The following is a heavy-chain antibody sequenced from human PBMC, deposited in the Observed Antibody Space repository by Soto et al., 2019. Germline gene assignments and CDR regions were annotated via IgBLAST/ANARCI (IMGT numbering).Heavy chain of an antibody. V-gene: IGHV3-23*01. CDR1: GFTFSSYA. Sequence: GGSLRLSCAASGFTFSSYAMSWVRQAPGKGLEWVSAISGSGGSTYYADSVKGRFTISRDNSKNTLYLQMNSLRAEDTAVYFCAKDRASYQLLQMYFFDYWGQGTLVTVSS. J-gene: IGHJ4*02. D-gene: IGHD2-2*01. CDR2: ISGSGGST. CDR3: AKDRASYQLLQMYFFDY.